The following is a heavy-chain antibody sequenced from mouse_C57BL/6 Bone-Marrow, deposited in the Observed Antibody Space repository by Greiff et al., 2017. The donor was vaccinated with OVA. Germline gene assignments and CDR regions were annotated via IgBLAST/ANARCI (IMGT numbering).Heavy chain of an antibody. D-gene: IGHD2-2*01. Sequence: QVQLQQPGAELVKPGASVKLSCKASGYTFTSYWMHWVKQRPGQGLEWIGMIHPNSGSTNYNEKFKSKATLTVDKSSSTAYMQLSSLTSEDSAVDYCARRGVTGAMDYWGQGTSVTVSS. J-gene: IGHJ4*01. CDR2: IHPNSGST. CDR3: ARRGVTGAMDY. CDR1: GYTFTSYW. V-gene: IGHV1-64*01.